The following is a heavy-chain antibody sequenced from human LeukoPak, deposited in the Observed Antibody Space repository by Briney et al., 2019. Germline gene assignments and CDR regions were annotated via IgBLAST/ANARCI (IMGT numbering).Heavy chain of an antibody. CDR3: ARKKRVDTDSIMVYYYYAMDV. CDR2: IWYDGSNK. J-gene: IGHJ6*02. V-gene: IGHV3-33*01. D-gene: IGHD5-18*01. CDR1: GFTFGSYG. Sequence: PGGSLRLSCAASGFTFGSYGMHWVRQAPGKGLEWVAVIWYDGSNKYYADSVKGRFTISRDNSKKTLYLQMNNLRAEDTAVHYCARKKRVDTDSIMVYYYYAMDVWGQGTTVTVSS.